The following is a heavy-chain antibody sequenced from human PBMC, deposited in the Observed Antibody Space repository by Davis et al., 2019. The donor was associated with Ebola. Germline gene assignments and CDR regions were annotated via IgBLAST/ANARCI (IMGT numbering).Heavy chain of an antibody. CDR3: ARGLFWSGLDV. V-gene: IGHV4-34*01. D-gene: IGHD1-1*01. CDR2: INHSGST. Sequence: SETLSLTCTVSGGSISSYYWTWIRQPPGKGLEWIGEINHSGSTNYNPSLKSRVTISVDTSKNQFSLKLSSVTAADTAVYYCARGLFWSGLDVWGQGTTVTVSS. CDR1: GGSISSYY. J-gene: IGHJ6*02.